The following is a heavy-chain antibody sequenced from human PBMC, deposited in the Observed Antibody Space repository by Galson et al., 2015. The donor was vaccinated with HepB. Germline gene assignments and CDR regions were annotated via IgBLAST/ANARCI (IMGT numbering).Heavy chain of an antibody. Sequence: SLRLSCAASGFTFNRYWMYWVRQAPGKGLEWVANIKHDGTEKYSVDSVKGRFTVSRDNAKNSLYLRMNSLRAEDTAVYYCARGLYDFWNRYYYFDLWGRGTQVTVSS. J-gene: IGHJ2*01. D-gene: IGHD3-3*01. CDR2: IKHDGTEK. CDR1: GFTFNRYW. V-gene: IGHV3-7*03. CDR3: ARGLYDFWNRYYYFDL.